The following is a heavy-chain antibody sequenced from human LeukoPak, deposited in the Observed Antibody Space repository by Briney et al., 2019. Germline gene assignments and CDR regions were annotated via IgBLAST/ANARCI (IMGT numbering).Heavy chain of an antibody. J-gene: IGHJ3*02. V-gene: IGHV4-4*07. Sequence: SETLSLTCIVSGGSISSYYWSWIRQPAGKGLEWIGRIYSSGVTHYNPSLKSRVTMSVDTSKNQFSLKLSSVTAADTAVYYCARDPEYYYDSSGHIGAFDIWGQGTMVTVSS. D-gene: IGHD3-22*01. CDR2: IYSSGVT. CDR1: GGSISSYY. CDR3: ARDPEYYYDSSGHIGAFDI.